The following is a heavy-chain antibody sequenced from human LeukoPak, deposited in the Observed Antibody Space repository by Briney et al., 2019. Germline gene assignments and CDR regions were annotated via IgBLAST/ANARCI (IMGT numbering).Heavy chain of an antibody. CDR2: ISGSGGST. J-gene: IGHJ4*02. D-gene: IGHD3-16*02. CDR3: AKGPYDYVWGSYPVY. V-gene: IGHV3-23*01. Sequence: GGSLRLSCAASGFTLSSYAMSRVRQAPGKGLEWVSAISGSGGSTYYADSVKGRFTISRDNSKNTLYLQMNSLRAEDTAVYYCAKGPYDYVWGSYPVYWGQGTLVTVSS. CDR1: GFTLSSYA.